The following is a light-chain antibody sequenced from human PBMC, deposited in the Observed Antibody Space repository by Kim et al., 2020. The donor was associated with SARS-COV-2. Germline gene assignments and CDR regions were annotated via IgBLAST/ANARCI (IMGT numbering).Light chain of an antibody. CDR3: QQYASSPNT. CDR1: QTIRSNY. CDR2: GAS. V-gene: IGKV3-20*01. Sequence: EIVLTQSPGTLSLSPGERVTLSCRASQTIRSNYLAWYQQKPGQAPRLLIYGASSRATGIPDRFSGGGSGTDFTLTISRLEPEDFAVYYCQQYASSPNTFGQGTRLEIK. J-gene: IGKJ5*01.